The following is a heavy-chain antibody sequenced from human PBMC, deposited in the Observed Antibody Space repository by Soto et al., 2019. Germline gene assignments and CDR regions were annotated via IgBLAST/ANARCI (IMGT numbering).Heavy chain of an antibody. D-gene: IGHD3-10*01. J-gene: IGHJ6*02. CDR2: IYYSGST. Sequence: QVQLQESGPGLVKPSQTLSLTCTVSGGSISSGGYYWSWIRQHPGKGLEWIGYIYYSGSTYYNPSLKSRVTISVDTSKNQFSLKLSSVTAADTAVYYCARDFYYYGSGAPSDYYYGMDVWGQGTTVTVSS. CDR3: ARDFYYYGSGAPSDYYYGMDV. V-gene: IGHV4-31*03. CDR1: GGSISSGGYY.